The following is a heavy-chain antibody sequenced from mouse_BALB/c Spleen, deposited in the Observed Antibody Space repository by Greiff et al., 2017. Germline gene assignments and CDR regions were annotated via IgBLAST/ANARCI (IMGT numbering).Heavy chain of an antibody. V-gene: IGHV5-6-3*01. CDR2: INSNGGST. CDR1: GFTFSSYG. CDR3: ARDYYYGSSGGFAY. Sequence: EVQLVESGGGLVQPGGSLKLSCAASGFTFSSYGMSWVRQTPDKRLELVATINSNGGSTYYPDSVKGRFTISRDNAKNTLYLQMSSLKSEDTAMYYCARDYYYGSSGGFAYWGQGTLVTVSA. J-gene: IGHJ3*01. D-gene: IGHD1-1*01.